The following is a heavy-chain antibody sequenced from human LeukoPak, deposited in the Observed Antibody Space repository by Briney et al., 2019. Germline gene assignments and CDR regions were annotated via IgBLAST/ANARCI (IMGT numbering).Heavy chain of an antibody. J-gene: IGHJ4*02. D-gene: IGHD3-22*01. CDR2: ISYDASNK. Sequence: PGGSLRLSCAASGLTFRSYAMTWVRQAPGKGLEWVAVISYDASNKYYADSVKGRFTISRDNSKNTLYLQMNSLRAEDTAVYYCAGDYDSSSYYYVGTTVTYWGQGTLVTVSS. CDR3: AGDYDSSSYYYVGTTVTY. CDR1: GLTFRSYA. V-gene: IGHV3-30*04.